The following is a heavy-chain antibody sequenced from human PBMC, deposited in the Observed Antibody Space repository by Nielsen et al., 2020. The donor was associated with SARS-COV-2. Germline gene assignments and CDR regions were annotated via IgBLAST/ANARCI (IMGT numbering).Heavy chain of an antibody. V-gene: IGHV3-30-3*01. Sequence: VRPMPGKGLEWVAVISYDGSNKYYADSVKGRFTISRDNSKNTLYLQMNSLRAEDTAVYYCARDQSLAYDILTGYTPRGDYYYGMDVWGQGTTVTVSS. D-gene: IGHD3-9*01. J-gene: IGHJ6*02. CDR3: ARDQSLAYDILTGYTPRGDYYYGMDV. CDR2: ISYDGSNK.